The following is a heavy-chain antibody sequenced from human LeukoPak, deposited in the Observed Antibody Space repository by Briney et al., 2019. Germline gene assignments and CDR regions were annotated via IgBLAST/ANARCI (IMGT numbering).Heavy chain of an antibody. V-gene: IGHV4-39*07. D-gene: IGHD3-22*01. CDR1: GASISSRSNY. J-gene: IGHJ4*02. Sequence: SETLSLTCTVSGASISSRSNYWGWIPQPPGKGLEWIGSIYYSGGTYYNPSLKSRVTISVHTSKNQFSLKLTSVTAADTAVYYCARGDRDLGYWGEGALVTVSS. CDR3: ARGDRDLGY. CDR2: IYYSGGT.